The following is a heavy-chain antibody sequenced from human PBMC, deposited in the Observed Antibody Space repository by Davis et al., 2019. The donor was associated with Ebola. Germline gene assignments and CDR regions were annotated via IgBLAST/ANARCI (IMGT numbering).Heavy chain of an antibody. D-gene: IGHD6-19*01. CDR2: IYYSGSN. Sequence: MPSETLSLTCTVSAGSISSGGYYWSWIRQHPGKGLEWIGYIYYSGSNYYNPSLKSRVTTSVDTSKNQFSLKLSSVTAADTAVYYCARPRSGWYLGFDYWGQGTLVTVSS. J-gene: IGHJ4*02. CDR1: AGSISSGGYY. CDR3: ARPRSGWYLGFDY. V-gene: IGHV4-31*03.